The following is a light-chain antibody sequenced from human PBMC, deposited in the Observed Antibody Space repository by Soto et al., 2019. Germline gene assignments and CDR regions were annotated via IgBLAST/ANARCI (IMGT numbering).Light chain of an antibody. CDR3: QQYDNLILT. V-gene: IGKV1-33*01. Sequence: DIQMTQSPSSLSASVGDRVTITCQASQDISNYLNWYQQKPGTAPKLLIYDASNLETGVPSRFSGSGSGTNFTFTISSLQPEDIATYYCQQYDNLILTFGGGTKVEIK. CDR1: QDISNY. CDR2: DAS. J-gene: IGKJ4*01.